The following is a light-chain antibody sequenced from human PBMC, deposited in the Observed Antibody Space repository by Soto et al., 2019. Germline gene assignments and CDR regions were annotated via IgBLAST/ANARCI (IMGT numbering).Light chain of an antibody. J-gene: IGLJ1*01. CDR1: SSDVGNYKY. CDR3: CSSAPESTYV. V-gene: IGLV2-14*01. CDR2: EVS. Sequence: QSVLTQPASVSGSPGQSITISCTGTSSDVGNYKYVSWYQQHPGKAPKLMIYEVSNRPSGVSNRFSASTSGNAASLTISGLQADDEADYFCCSSAPESTYVCGTGTKV.